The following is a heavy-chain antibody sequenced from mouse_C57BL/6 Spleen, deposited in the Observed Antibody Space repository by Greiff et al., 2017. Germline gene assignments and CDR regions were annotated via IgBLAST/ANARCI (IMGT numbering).Heavy chain of an antibody. J-gene: IGHJ1*03. CDR3: ARFDGYSHFDV. Sequence: QVQLQQPGAELVKPGASVKMSRKASGYTFTSYWITWVKQRPGHGLEWIGDIYPGSGSTNYNEKFKSKATLTVDTSSSTAYMQLSSLTSEDSAVYYCARFDGYSHFDVWGTGTTVTVAS. CDR1: GYTFTSYW. CDR2: IYPGSGST. V-gene: IGHV1-55*01. D-gene: IGHD2-3*01.